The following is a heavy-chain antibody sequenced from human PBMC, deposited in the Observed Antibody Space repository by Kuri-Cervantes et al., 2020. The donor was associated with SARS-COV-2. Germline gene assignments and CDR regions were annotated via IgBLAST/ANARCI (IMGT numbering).Heavy chain of an antibody. J-gene: IGHJ6*02. Sequence: GSLRLSCTVSGGSISSSSYYWGWIRQPPGKGLEWIGSIYYSGSTYYNPSPKSRVTISVDTSKNQFSLKLSSVTAADTAVYYCARVGGIWTADYGMDVWGQGTTVTVSS. D-gene: IGHD2-21*01. CDR1: GGSISSSSYY. V-gene: IGHV4-39*07. CDR2: IYYSGST. CDR3: ARVGGIWTADYGMDV.